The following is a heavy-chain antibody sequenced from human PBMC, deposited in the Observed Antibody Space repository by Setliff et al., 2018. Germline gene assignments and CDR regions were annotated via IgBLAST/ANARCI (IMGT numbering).Heavy chain of an antibody. Sequence: PSETLSLTCTVSGGSISSYYWSWIRQHAGKGLEWSGRIYTSGSTTYNPSRKSRGTMSVDTSKNQFSLKLSSVPAADTAVYYCGRVGMYYNFWSGYYTYYYYYYMDVWGKGTTVTVS. CDR1: GGSISSYY. D-gene: IGHD3-3*01. J-gene: IGHJ6*03. V-gene: IGHV4-4*07. CDR3: GRVGMYYNFWSGYYTYYYYYYMDV. CDR2: IYTSGST.